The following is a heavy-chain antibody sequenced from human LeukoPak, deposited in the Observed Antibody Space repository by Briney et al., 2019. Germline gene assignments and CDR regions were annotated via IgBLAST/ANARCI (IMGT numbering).Heavy chain of an antibody. V-gene: IGHV3-48*01. Sequence: PGGSLRLSCAASGFTFSSYSMIWVRQAPGKGLEWVSYISGSSSTIYYADSVKGRFTISRDNAKNSLYLQMNSLRAEDTAVYYCARGNLWVNTDFDYWGQGTLVTVSS. CDR2: ISGSSSTI. CDR3: ARGNLWVNTDFDY. D-gene: IGHD2-21*01. CDR1: GFTFSSYS. J-gene: IGHJ4*02.